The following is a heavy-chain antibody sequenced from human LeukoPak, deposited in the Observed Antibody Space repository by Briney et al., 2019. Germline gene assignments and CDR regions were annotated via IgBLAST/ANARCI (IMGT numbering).Heavy chain of an antibody. CDR1: GGSISSYY. CDR2: IYTSGST. D-gene: IGHD3-22*01. J-gene: IGHJ4*02. V-gene: IGHV4-4*07. Sequence: SETLSLTCTVSGGSISSYYWSWIRQPAGKGLERIGRIYTSGSTNYNPSLKSRVTMSVATSKNQFSLKLSSVTAADTAVYYCAREALGYYYDSSGYYYRASYFDYWGQGTLVTVSS. CDR3: AREALGYYYDSSGYYYRASYFDY.